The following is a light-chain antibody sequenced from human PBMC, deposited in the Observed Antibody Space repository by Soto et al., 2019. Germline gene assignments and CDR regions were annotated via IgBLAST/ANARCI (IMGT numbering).Light chain of an antibody. J-gene: IGKJ2*01. CDR2: KVS. CDR3: MQGAHWPYT. Sequence: DVVMTQSPLSLPVTLGQPASISCRSSQSPVYGGVNTFLNWFQQRPGQSPRRLIYKVSDRDSGVPDRFSGSGSGTDFTLNISRVEAEDVGIYFCMQGAHWPYTFGQGTKLEIK. V-gene: IGKV2-30*01. CDR1: QSPVYGGVNTF.